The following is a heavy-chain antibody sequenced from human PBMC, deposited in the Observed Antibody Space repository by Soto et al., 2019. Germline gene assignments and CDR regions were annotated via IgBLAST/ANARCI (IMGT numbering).Heavy chain of an antibody. J-gene: IGHJ4*02. CDR1: GFTFSSYS. V-gene: IGHV3-48*01. Sequence: GGSLRLSCAALGFTFSSYSMNWVRQAPGKGLEWVSYISSSSSTIYYADSVKGRFTISRDNAKNSLYLQMNSLRAEDTAVYYCASTGPVLRFLEWLKEFEYWGQGTLVTVSS. D-gene: IGHD3-3*01. CDR3: ASTGPVLRFLEWLKEFEY. CDR2: ISSSSSTI.